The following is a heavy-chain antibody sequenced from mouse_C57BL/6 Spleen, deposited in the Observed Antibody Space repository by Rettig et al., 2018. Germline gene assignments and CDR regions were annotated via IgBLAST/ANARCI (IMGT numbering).Heavy chain of an antibody. J-gene: IGHJ2*01. Sequence: QVQLQQPGAELVKPGASVKLSCKASGYTFTSYWMQWVKQRPGQGLEWIGEIDPSDSYTNYNQKFKGKATLTVDTSSSTAYMQLSSLTSEDSAVYYCARLHYYGSSVDYWGQGTTLTVSS. CDR1: GYTFTSYW. D-gene: IGHD1-1*01. CDR3: ARLHYYGSSVDY. CDR2: IDPSDSYT. V-gene: IGHV1-50*01.